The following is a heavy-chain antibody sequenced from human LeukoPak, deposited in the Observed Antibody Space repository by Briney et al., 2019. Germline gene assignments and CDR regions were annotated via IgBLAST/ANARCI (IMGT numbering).Heavy chain of an antibody. CDR1: GFTLSGSA. D-gene: IGHD3-3*01. CDR3: TRRDDFWSGSSDF. J-gene: IGHJ4*02. Sequence: QPGGSLRLSCEVSGFTLSGSAVHWVRQASGKGLKWVGRIRSKANGHATAYAASVKGRFIISRDDSKNTAYLQMNSLKIEDSAVYYCTRRDDFWSGSSDFWRQGPLVTVSS. CDR2: IRSKANGHAT. V-gene: IGHV3-73*01.